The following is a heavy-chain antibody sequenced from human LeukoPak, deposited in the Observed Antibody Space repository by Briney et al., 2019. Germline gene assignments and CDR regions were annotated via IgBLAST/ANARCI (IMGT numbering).Heavy chain of an antibody. CDR1: GGSFSGYY. D-gene: IGHD6-13*01. CDR2: INHSGST. Sequence: SETLSLTCAVYGGSFSGYYWSWIRQPPGRGLEWIGEINHSGSTNYNPSLKSRVTISVDTSKNQFSLKLSSVTAADTAVYYCARDRRQQLVNPIDYWGQGTLVTVSS. V-gene: IGHV4-34*01. CDR3: ARDRRQQLVNPIDY. J-gene: IGHJ4*02.